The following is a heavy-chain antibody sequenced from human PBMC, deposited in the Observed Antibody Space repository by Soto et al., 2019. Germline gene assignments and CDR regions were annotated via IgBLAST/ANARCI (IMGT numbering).Heavy chain of an antibody. CDR1: GFTFSSYS. V-gene: IGHV3-21*01. Sequence: ESGGGLVKPGGSLRLSCAASGFTFSSYSMNWVRQAPGKGLEWVSSISSSSSYIYYADSVKGRFTISRDNAKNSLYLQMNSLRAEDTAVYYCARDQVGANGYYYGMDVWGQGTTVTVSS. J-gene: IGHJ6*02. D-gene: IGHD1-26*01. CDR2: ISSSSSYI. CDR3: ARDQVGANGYYYGMDV.